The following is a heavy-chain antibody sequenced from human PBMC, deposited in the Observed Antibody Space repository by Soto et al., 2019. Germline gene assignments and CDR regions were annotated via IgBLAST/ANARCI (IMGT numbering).Heavy chain of an antibody. J-gene: IGHJ4*02. V-gene: IGHV4-34*01. CDR3: ARNRGYRPRRSWDRLDY. Sequence: QVQLQQWGAGLLKPSETLSLTCAVYGGSFSGYYWSWIRQPPGKGLEWIGEINHSGSTNYNPSLKSRVTISVDTSKNQFSLKLSSVTAADTAVYYCARNRGYRPRRSWDRLDYWGQGSLVTVSS. CDR2: INHSGST. CDR1: GGSFSGYY. D-gene: IGHD7-27*01.